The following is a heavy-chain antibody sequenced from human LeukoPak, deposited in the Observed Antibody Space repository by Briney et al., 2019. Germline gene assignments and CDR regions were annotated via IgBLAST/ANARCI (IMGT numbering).Heavy chain of an antibody. D-gene: IGHD6-13*01. Sequence: SETLSLTCTVSGGSISSYYWSWIRQPPGKGLEWIGYIYTSGSTNYNPSLKSRVTISVDTSKNQFSLKLSSVTAADTAVYYCARGVPSSSWYGYWGQGTLVTVSS. J-gene: IGHJ4*02. CDR3: ARGVPSSSWYGY. V-gene: IGHV4-4*09. CDR1: GGSISSYY. CDR2: IYTSGST.